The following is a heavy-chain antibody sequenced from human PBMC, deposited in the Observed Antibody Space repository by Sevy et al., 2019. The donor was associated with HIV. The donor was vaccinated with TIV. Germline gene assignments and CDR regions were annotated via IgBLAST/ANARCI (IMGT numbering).Heavy chain of an antibody. CDR1: GFTFNTHA. Sequence: GESLKISCAASGFTFNTHAMNWVRQAPGKGLEWVSVISGTGSSTYYAASVKGRFTISRDNSKNTLYLQMNSLRADDTAVYYCAKALNPALESMIEVIFRTLKGFDVWGQGTMVTVSS. D-gene: IGHD3-22*01. V-gene: IGHV3-23*01. CDR3: AKALNPALESMIEVIFRTLKGFDV. CDR2: ISGTGSST. J-gene: IGHJ3*01.